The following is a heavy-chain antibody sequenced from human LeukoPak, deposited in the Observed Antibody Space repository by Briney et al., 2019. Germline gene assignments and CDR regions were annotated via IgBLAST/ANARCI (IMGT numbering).Heavy chain of an antibody. D-gene: IGHD3-9*01. CDR3: ATVLAWLDWFFDY. J-gene: IGHJ4*02. V-gene: IGHV1-24*01. CDR1: GYTFTSYY. CDR2: FDPEDGET. Sequence: ASVKVSCKASGYTFTSYYMHWVRQAPGKGLEWMGGFDPEDGETIYAQKFQGRVTMTEDTSTDTAYMELSSLRSEDTAVYYCATVLAWLDWFFDYWGQGTLVTVSS.